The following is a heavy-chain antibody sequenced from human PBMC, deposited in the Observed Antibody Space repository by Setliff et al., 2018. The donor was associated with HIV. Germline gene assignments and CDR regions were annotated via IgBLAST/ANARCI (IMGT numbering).Heavy chain of an antibody. V-gene: IGHV1-69*06. D-gene: IGHD2-15*01. Sequence: SVKVSCKASGGTFSSYSISWVRQAPGQGLEWMGRILPIFGTRDYAQKFQGRVTITADKSTSTAYMELRSLRSDDTAVYYCARDDVGYCSGGSCYHLFDTFDIWGQGTVVTVSS. CDR1: GGTFSSYS. CDR3: ARDDVGYCSGGSCYHLFDTFDI. J-gene: IGHJ3*02. CDR2: ILPIFGTR.